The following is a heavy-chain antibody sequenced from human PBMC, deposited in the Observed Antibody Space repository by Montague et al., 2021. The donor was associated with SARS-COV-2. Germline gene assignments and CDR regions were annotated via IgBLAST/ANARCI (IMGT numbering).Heavy chain of an antibody. D-gene: IGHD3-22*01. CDR3: ARARGNYFDSSGEPFDY. CDR2: ISAYNGNT. V-gene: IGHV1-18*01. J-gene: IGHJ4*02. Sequence: SGKVSFKASGYTFPSYGITWVRQAPGQGLEWMGWISAYNGNTNYAQKFQGRVSMTTDTSTTTAYMELRSLISGDTAVYYCARARGNYFDSSGEPFDYWGQGTLVTVSS. CDR1: GYTFPSYG.